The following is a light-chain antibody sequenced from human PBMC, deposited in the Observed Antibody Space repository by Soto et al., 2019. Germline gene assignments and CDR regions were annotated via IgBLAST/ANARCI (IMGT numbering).Light chain of an antibody. J-gene: IGKJ5*01. Sequence: EIVMTQSPATLSVSPGEGATLSCRAGQGVTTNFAWYQQKSGQSPRLLIYDVSIRATGVPARFSATGSETDFTLTISGLQSEYSAVYFCQQYNNWPFSFGQGTRLEIK. V-gene: IGKV3-15*01. CDR1: QGVTTN. CDR2: DVS. CDR3: QQYNNWPFS.